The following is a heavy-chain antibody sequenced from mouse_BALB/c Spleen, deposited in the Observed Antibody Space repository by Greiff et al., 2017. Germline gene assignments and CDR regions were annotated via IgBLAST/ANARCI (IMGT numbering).Heavy chain of an antibody. J-gene: IGHJ2*01. CDR3: ARYDDYDFDY. CDR2: ISNGGGST. CDR1: GFTFSSYT. D-gene: IGHD2-4*01. Sequence: EVKLMESGGGLVQPGGSLKLSCAASGFTFSSYTMSWVRQTPEKRLEWVAYISNGGGSTYYPDTVKGRFTISRDNAKNTLYLQMSSLKSEDTAMYYCARYDDYDFDYWGQGTTLTVSS. V-gene: IGHV5-12-2*01.